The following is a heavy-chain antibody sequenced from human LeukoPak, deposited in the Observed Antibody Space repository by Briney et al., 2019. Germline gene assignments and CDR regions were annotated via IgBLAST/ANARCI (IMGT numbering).Heavy chain of an antibody. CDR3: LGDDSSGYSIDY. CDR1: GFTFSSYA. J-gene: IGHJ4*02. CDR2: ISGSGDNT. D-gene: IGHD3-22*01. V-gene: IGHV3-23*01. Sequence: PGGSLRLSCAASGFTFSSYAMSWVRQAPGKGLEWVSAISGSGDNTYYADSVKGRFAISRDNSKNTLYLQMNSLKTEDTAVYYCLGDDSSGYSIDYWGQGTLVTVSS.